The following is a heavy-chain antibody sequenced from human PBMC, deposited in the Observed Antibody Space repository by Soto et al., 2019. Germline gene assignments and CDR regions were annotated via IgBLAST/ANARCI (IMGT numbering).Heavy chain of an antibody. CDR3: ARGPSYSGGWFGSHFDY. Sequence: QVQLVQSGAEVKKPGSSVKVSCKASGGTFSSYAISWVRQAPGQGLEWMGGIIPIFGTANYAQKFQGRVTITADESTSTAYMELSSVRSEDRAVYSCARGPSYSGGWFGSHFDYWGRGTLVTVSS. V-gene: IGHV1-69*01. D-gene: IGHD6-19*01. J-gene: IGHJ4*02. CDR1: GGTFSSYA. CDR2: IIPIFGTA.